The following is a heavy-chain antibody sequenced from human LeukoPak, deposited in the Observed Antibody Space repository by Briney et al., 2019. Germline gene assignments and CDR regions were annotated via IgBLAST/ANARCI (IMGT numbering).Heavy chain of an antibody. J-gene: IGHJ4*02. CDR2: IYYSGST. V-gene: IGHV4-59*01. CDR1: GGPISSYY. CDR3: ARDLMAPNLWFDY. Sequence: PSETLSLTCTVSGGPISSYYWSWIRQPPGKGLEWIGYIYYSGSTNYNPSLKSRVTISVATSKTQFSLKLSSVTAADPAVYYCARDLMAPNLWFDYWGQGTLVTVSS. D-gene: IGHD5-24*01.